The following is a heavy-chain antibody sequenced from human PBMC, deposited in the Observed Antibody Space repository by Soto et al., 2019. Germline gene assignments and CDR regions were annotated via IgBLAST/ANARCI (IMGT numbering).Heavy chain of an antibody. Sequence: QEQLVQSGAEVKKPGSSVKDSCKASGGIFSSYAISWVRQAPGQGLEWMGGIIPIFGTANYAQKFQGRVTITADESTNTAYMDLSSLKPEDTAIYYCARGGSGYVWFNEFWGQRTLVTVSS. J-gene: IGHJ4*02. CDR1: GGIFSSYA. D-gene: IGHD3-22*01. CDR2: IIPIFGTA. CDR3: ARGGSGYVWFNEF. V-gene: IGHV1-69*01.